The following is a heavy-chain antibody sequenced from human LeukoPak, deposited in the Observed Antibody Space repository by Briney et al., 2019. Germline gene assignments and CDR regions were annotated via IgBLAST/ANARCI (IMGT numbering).Heavy chain of an antibody. Sequence: ASVKVSCKASGGAFSSYAISWVRQAPGQGLEWMGWINPNSGGTNYAQKFQGRVTMTRDTSISTAYMELSRLRSDDTAVYYCAREIVGADNYWGQGTLVTVSS. V-gene: IGHV1-2*02. D-gene: IGHD1-26*01. CDR3: AREIVGADNY. J-gene: IGHJ4*02. CDR1: GGAFSSYA. CDR2: INPNSGGT.